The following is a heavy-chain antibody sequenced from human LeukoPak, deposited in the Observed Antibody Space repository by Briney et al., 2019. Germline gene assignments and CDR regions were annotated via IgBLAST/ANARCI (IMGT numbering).Heavy chain of an antibody. V-gene: IGHV3-48*01. CDR2: ITSSSSTI. Sequence: GGSLRLSCAASGFTFSSYSMNWVRQAPGKGLEWVSYITSSSSTIYYADSVKGRFTISRDNAKNSLYLQMNSLRAEDTAVYYCARVWIEGDAFDIWGQGTMVTVSS. CDR1: GFTFSSYS. D-gene: IGHD2-2*03. J-gene: IGHJ3*02. CDR3: ARVWIEGDAFDI.